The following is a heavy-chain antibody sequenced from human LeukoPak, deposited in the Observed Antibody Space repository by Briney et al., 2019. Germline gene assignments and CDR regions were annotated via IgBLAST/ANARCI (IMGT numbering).Heavy chain of an antibody. Sequence: ASVRVSCKASGYTFTTSYINWVRQAPGQGLEWMGWVSAYNGKTSYAQKFQGRVTMTTDSSTNTAYMDPTSLRSDDTAVYYCARGGTYYPCIDYWGQGTPVTVSS. CDR2: VSAYNGKT. J-gene: IGHJ4*02. V-gene: IGHV1-18*01. CDR1: GYTFTTSY. CDR3: ARGGTYYPCIDY. D-gene: IGHD1-26*01.